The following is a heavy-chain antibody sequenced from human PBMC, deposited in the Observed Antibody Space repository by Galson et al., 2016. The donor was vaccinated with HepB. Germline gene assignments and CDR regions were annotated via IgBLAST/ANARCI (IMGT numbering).Heavy chain of an antibody. CDR3: ARDFWLLGLREERDYYGMDV. V-gene: IGHV6-1*01. J-gene: IGHJ6*02. CDR2: TYYRSKWYN. Sequence: CAISGDSVSSNSAAWNWIRQSPSRGLEWLGRTYYRSKWYNDYALSVKSRITINPDTSKNQFPLQLNSVTPEDTAVYYCARDFWLLGLREERDYYGMDVWGQGTTVTVS. D-gene: IGHD1-7*01. CDR1: GDSVSSNSAA.